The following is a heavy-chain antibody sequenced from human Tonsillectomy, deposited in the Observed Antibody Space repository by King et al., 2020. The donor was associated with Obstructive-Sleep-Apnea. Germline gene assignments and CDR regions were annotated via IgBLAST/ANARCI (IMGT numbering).Heavy chain of an antibody. CDR1: GFNLSSYW. CDR2: IKQDGSEK. CDR3: ARDGGRFGVGSGGVYYYGMDV. D-gene: IGHD3-3*01. V-gene: IGHV3-7*03. Sequence: VQLVESGGGLVQPGGSLRLSCAASGFNLSSYWIIWVRQAPGKGLEWVANIKQDGSEKYDVDSVKGRFTISRDNAKNSLYLQMNSLRAEDTAVDYCARDGGRFGVGSGGVYYYGMDVWGQGTTVTVSS. J-gene: IGHJ6*02.